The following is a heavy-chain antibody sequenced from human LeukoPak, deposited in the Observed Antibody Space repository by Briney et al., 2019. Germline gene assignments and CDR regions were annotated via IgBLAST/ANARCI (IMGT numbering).Heavy chain of an antibody. CDR2: ISSSGRTI. V-gene: IGHV3-48*03. Sequence: GGSLRLSCAASGFTFSSYEMNWVRQAPGKGLEWVSYISSSGRTIYYADSVKGRFTISRDNAKNSLYLQMNSLRAEDTAVYYCAKDLAYGDYFDYWGQGTLVTVSS. J-gene: IGHJ4*02. CDR3: AKDLAYGDYFDY. CDR1: GFTFSSYE. D-gene: IGHD4-17*01.